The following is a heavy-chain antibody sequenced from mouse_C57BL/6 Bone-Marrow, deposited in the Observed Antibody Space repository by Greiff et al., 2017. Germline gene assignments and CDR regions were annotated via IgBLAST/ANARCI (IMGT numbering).Heavy chain of an antibody. CDR3: TTRCYYGNYWFAY. J-gene: IGHJ3*01. CDR2: IDPENGDT. D-gene: IGHD2-1*01. CDR1: GFNIKDDY. V-gene: IGHV14-4*01. Sequence: EVQLQQSGAELVRPGASVKLSCTASGFNIKDDYMHWVKQRPEQGLEWIGWIDPENGDTEYASKFQGKATITADTSSNTAYLQLSSLTSEDTAVYYCTTRCYYGNYWFAYWGQGTLVTVSA.